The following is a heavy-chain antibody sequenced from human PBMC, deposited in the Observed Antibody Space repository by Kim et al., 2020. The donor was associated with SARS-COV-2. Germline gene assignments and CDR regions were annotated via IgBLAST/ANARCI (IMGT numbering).Heavy chain of an antibody. D-gene: IGHD3-22*01. J-gene: IGHJ5*01. V-gene: IGHV4-39*01. Sequence: SETRSLTCTVSGGSISSSSYYWGWIRQPPGKGLEWIGSIYYSGSTYYNPSLKSRVTISVDTSKNQFSLKLSSVTAADTAVYYCARGFDSSGYYYPTNWF. CDR1: GGSISSSSYY. CDR3: ARGFDSSGYYYPTNWF. CDR2: IYYSGST.